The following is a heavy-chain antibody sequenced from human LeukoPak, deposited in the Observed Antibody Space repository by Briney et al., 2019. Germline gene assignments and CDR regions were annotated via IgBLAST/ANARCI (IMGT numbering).Heavy chain of an antibody. CDR2: IYYSGST. V-gene: IGHV4-59*08. J-gene: IGHJ4*02. Sequence: SETLSLTCAVYGGSFSGYYWSWIRQPPGKGLEWIGYIYYSGSTNYNPSLKSRVTISVDTSKNQFSLKLSSVTAADTAVYYCARHGMESSGYNIDYWGQGTLVTVSS. CDR3: ARHGMESSGYNIDY. D-gene: IGHD3-22*01. CDR1: GGSFSGYY.